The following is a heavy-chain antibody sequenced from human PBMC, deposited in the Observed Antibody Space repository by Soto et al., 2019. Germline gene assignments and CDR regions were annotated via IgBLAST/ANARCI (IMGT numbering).Heavy chain of an antibody. V-gene: IGHV4-30-4*01. CDR2: IYYSGST. CDR3: ASVVVPAAIPYYYGMDV. D-gene: IGHD2-2*01. CDR1: GGSISSGDYY. J-gene: IGHJ6*02. Sequence: PSETLSLTXTVSGGSISSGDYYWSWIRQPPGKGLEWIGYIYYSGSTYYNPSLKSRVTISVDTSKNQFPLKLSSVTAADTAVYYCASVVVPAAIPYYYGMDVWGQGTTVTVSS.